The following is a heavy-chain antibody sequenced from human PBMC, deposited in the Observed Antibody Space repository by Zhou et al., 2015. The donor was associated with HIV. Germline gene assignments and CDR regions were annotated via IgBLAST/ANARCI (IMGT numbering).Heavy chain of an antibody. Sequence: QVQLVQSGAEVKKPGASVKVSCKASGYTFTSYGISWVRQAPGQGLEWMGGIIPIFGTANYAQKFQGRVTITADESTSTAYMELSSLRSEDTAVYYCARDHEGRRGRDGTWGQGTLVHRLL. V-gene: IGHV1-69*13. CDR3: ARDHEGRRGRDGT. CDR2: IIPIFGTA. J-gene: IGHJ4*02. CDR1: GYTFTSYG. D-gene: IGHD3-16*01.